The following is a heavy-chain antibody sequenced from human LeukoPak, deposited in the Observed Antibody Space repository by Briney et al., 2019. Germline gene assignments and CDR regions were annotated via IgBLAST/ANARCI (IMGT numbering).Heavy chain of an antibody. CDR2: IYYSGST. Sequence: SETLSLTCTVSGGSISGDTYYWGWIRQSPGKGLEWIGSIYYSGSTFYNPPLKSRVTISVDTSKNQFSLKLMSVTAADTAVYYCARNVTSGWFDVWGQGTLVTVS. D-gene: IGHD6-19*01. J-gene: IGHJ5*02. CDR1: GGSISGDTYY. V-gene: IGHV4-39*01. CDR3: ARNVTSGWFDV.